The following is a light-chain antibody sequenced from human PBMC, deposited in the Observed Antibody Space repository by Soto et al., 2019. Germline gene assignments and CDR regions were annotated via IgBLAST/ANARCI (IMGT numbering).Light chain of an antibody. CDR1: QSVSSRY. Sequence: IVLPQPPCPLAFSPGENATPSRRASQSVSSRYLAWYQQKPGQAPRLLIYGASSRATGIPDRFSGSGSGTDFTLTISRLEPEDFAVYYCQQYVNSPWTFGQGTKVDIK. CDR2: GAS. V-gene: IGKV3-20*01. J-gene: IGKJ1*01. CDR3: QQYVNSPWT.